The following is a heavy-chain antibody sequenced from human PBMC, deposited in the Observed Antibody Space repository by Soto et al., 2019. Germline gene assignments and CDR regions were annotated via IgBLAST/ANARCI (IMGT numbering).Heavy chain of an antibody. CDR1: GFTFSSYA. CDR2: ISSNGAST. J-gene: IGHJ3*02. Sequence: GGSLRLSCSASGFTFSSYAMHWVRQGPGKGLEYVSAISSNGASTYYADSVKGRFTISRDNSKNTLYLQMSSLRAEDTAVYYCVKDQAPVLQWFGELPFDISGQGSMVTV. V-gene: IGHV3-64D*06. D-gene: IGHD3-10*01. CDR3: VKDQAPVLQWFGELPFDI.